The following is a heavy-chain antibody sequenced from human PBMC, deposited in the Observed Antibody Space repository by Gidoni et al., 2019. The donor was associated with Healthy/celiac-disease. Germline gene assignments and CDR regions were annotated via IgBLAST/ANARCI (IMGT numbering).Heavy chain of an antibody. D-gene: IGHD2-15*01. CDR1: GSPFTGYY. J-gene: IGHJ4*02. CDR2: INPNSGGT. Sequence: QVHLVQSGAEVKKPGASVQFSCTASGSPFTGYYMHWVRQAPGQGLEWMGWINPNSGGTNYAQKCQGWVTMTMDTSISTAYMELSRLRSDDTAVYYCARDYARYCSGGSCYGFGYWGQGTLVTVSS. V-gene: IGHV1-2*04. CDR3: ARDYARYCSGGSCYGFGY.